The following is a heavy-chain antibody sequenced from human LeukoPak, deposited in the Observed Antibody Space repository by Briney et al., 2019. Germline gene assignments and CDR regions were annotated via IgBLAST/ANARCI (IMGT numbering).Heavy chain of an antibody. CDR3: ARVVVTGGWFDP. D-gene: IGHD2-21*02. CDR2: IYTSGST. J-gene: IGHJ5*02. V-gene: IGHV4-4*07. Sequence: SETLALTCTVSGGSISSYYWSWIRQPAGKGLEWIGRIYTSGSTNYNPSLKGRVTMSVDTSKNQFSLKLSSVTAADTAVYYCARVVVTGGWFDPWGQGTLVTVSS. CDR1: GGSISSYY.